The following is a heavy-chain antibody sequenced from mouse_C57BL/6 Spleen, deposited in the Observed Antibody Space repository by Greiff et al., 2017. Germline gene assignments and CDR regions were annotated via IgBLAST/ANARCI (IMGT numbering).Heavy chain of an antibody. CDR1: GYTFTDYY. Sequence: EVQLQQSGPELVKPGASVKISCKASGYTFTDYYMNWVKQSHGKSLEWIGDINPNNGGTSYNQKFKGKATLTVDKSSSTAYMELRSLTSEDSAVYYCASRGYGFAYWGQGTLVTVSA. CDR3: ASRGYGFAY. V-gene: IGHV1-26*01. D-gene: IGHD2-2*01. CDR2: INPNNGGT. J-gene: IGHJ3*01.